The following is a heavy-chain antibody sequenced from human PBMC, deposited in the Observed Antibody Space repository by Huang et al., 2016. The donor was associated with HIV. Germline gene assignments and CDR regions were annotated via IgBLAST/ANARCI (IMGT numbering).Heavy chain of an antibody. Sequence: QVQLVQSGAEVKKPGASVKVSCKVSGYTLTELSIHWVRQAPGKGREWMGGCAPEHGKTIYAQNFQGRVTMTEDTSTDTAYMELHSLRPEDTAVYYCAAGYDTYYDIWGQGTMVIASS. J-gene: IGHJ3*02. V-gene: IGHV1-24*01. D-gene: IGHD2-21*01. CDR1: GYTLTELS. CDR3: AAGYDTYYDI. CDR2: CAPEHGKT.